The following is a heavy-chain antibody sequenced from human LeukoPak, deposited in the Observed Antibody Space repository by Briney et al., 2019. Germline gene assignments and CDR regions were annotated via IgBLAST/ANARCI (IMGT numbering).Heavy chain of an antibody. CDR1: GGSISSYY. Sequence: SETLSLTCTVSGGSISSYYWSWIRQPPGKGLEWIGYIYTSGSTNYNPSLKSRVTISVDTSKNQFSLKLSSVTAADTAVYYCAREGYGSSGYYLDYWGQGTLVTVSS. CDR2: IYTSGST. CDR3: AREGYGSSGYYLDY. J-gene: IGHJ4*02. V-gene: IGHV4-4*09. D-gene: IGHD3-22*01.